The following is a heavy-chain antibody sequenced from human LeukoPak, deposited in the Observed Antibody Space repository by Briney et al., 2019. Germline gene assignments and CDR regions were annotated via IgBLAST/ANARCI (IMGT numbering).Heavy chain of an antibody. Sequence: PSETLSLTCTVSGGSISTYYWNWIRQPLGKGLEWIGYIYYSGRTNYNPSLKSRVSISIDTSKNQFSLKLSSVTAADTAFYYCARSDLYGDYPPGNYWGQGTLVAVSS. J-gene: IGHJ4*02. CDR1: GGSISTYY. D-gene: IGHD4-17*01. CDR3: ARSDLYGDYPPGNY. V-gene: IGHV4-59*01. CDR2: IYYSGRT.